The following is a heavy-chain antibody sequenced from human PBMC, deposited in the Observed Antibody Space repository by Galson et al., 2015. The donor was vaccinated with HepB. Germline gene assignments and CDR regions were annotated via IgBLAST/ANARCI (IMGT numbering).Heavy chain of an antibody. CDR1: GYTFTSYA. D-gene: IGHD6-13*01. CDR2: INTNTGNP. J-gene: IGHJ4*02. Sequence: QSGAEVKKPGESLKISCKASGYTFTSYAMNWVRQAPGQGLEWMGWINTNTGNPTYAQGFTGRFVFSLDTSVSTAYLQISSLKAEDTAVYYCARGPVYSSSWTDPDYWGQGTLVTVSS. CDR3: ARGPVYSSSWTDPDY. V-gene: IGHV7-4-1*02.